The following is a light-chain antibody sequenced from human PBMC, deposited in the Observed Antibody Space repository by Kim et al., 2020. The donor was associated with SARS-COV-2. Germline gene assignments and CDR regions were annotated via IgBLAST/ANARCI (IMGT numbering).Light chain of an antibody. Sequence: QSALTQPPSVSGSPGQSVTISCTGTSSDVGSYNRVSWYQQPPGTAPKFIMYEVSNRSSGVPDRFSGSRSGNTASLTISGLQAEDEADYYCCSYAGNFSWVFGGGTQLTVL. CDR2: EVS. V-gene: IGLV2-18*02. CDR3: CSYAGNFSWV. CDR1: SSDVGSYNR. J-gene: IGLJ3*02.